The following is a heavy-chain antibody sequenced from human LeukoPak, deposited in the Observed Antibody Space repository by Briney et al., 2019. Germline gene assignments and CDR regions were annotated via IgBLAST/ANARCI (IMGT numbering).Heavy chain of an antibody. V-gene: IGHV1-18*01. CDR2: IGPYNGNT. CDR1: GYTFTSYG. Sequence: ASVKVFCKASGYTFTSYGISWVRQAPGQGLEWMGWIGPYNGNTNYAQNLQGRVTMTTDTSTSTAYMELGSLGSNDTAVYYCARDQDSLVRGVIGYWGQGTLVTVSS. J-gene: IGHJ4*02. CDR3: ARDQDSLVRGVIGY. D-gene: IGHD3-10*01.